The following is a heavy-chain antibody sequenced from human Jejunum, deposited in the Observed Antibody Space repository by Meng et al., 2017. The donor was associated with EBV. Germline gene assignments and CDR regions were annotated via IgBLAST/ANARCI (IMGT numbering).Heavy chain of an antibody. V-gene: IGHV4-4*02. CDR1: GGSISDNDW. CDR3: AGNGYYALEY. D-gene: IGHD3-22*01. Sequence: QVQLPGSGPRLGKPSGTLALTCVVSGGSISDNDWWSWVRQPPGKGLEWLGEIYHGGGTNYNPSLESRVTISVDKSKNQFSLKLNSVTVADTAVYYCAGNGYYALEYWGPGILVTVSS. J-gene: IGHJ4*02. CDR2: IYHGGGT.